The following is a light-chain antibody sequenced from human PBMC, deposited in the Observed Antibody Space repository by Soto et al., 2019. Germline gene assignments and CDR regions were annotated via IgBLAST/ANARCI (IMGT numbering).Light chain of an antibody. CDR3: GTWDSSLSVYV. CDR1: SSNIGNNY. Sequence: QSVLTQPPSVSAAPGQKVTISCSGSSSNIGNNYVSWYQQLPGTAPKLLIYDNNKRPSGIPDRFSGPKSGTSATLGITGLQTGDEADYYCGTWDSSLSVYVFGTGTKV. J-gene: IGLJ1*01. V-gene: IGLV1-51*01. CDR2: DNN.